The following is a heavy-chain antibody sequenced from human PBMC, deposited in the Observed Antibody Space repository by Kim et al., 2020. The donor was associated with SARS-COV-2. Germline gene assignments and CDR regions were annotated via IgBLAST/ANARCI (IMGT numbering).Heavy chain of an antibody. Sequence: GGSLRLSCAASGFTVSSNYMSWVRQAPGKGLEWVSVIYSGGSTYYEDYVKSRFTIIRDNSKNTLYRQMNSLRAEDTAVYYCARDPNPWGGLGLDVWGQGTTVTVSS. D-gene: IGHD1-26*01. CDR3: ARDPNPWGGLGLDV. CDR2: IYSGGST. J-gene: IGHJ6*02. V-gene: IGHV3-53*01. CDR1: GFTVSSNY.